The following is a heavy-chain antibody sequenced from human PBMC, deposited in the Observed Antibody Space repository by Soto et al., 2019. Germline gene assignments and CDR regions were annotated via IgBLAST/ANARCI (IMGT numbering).Heavy chain of an antibody. Sequence: QVQLVQSGAEVKKPESSVKVSCKAPGGTFSTYAISWVRQAPGQGLEWMGGIIPMCGTANYAQRFQDRVTITADEYTNTVYMELSSLRSEDTAVYFCASGIQLWLRRINNGYSGWGQGNLVTVSS. V-gene: IGHV1-69*12. CDR1: GGTFSTYA. D-gene: IGHD5-18*01. J-gene: IGHJ4*02. CDR2: IIPMCGTA. CDR3: ASGIQLWLRRINNGYSG.